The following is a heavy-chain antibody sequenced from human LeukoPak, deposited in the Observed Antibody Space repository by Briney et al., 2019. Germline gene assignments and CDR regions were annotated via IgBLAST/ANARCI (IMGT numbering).Heavy chain of an antibody. Sequence: GGSLRLSCAASGFTFSSYSMNWVRQAPGKGLEWVSSISSSSSYIYYADSVKGRFTISRDNSKNTLYLQMNSLRAEDTAVYYCAREVISSGWRGGFDYWGQGTLVTVSS. CDR2: ISSSSSYI. D-gene: IGHD6-19*01. CDR1: GFTFSSYS. J-gene: IGHJ4*02. V-gene: IGHV3-21*01. CDR3: AREVISSGWRGGFDY.